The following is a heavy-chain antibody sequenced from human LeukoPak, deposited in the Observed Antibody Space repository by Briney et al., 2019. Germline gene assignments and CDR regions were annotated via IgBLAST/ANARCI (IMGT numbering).Heavy chain of an antibody. D-gene: IGHD3-10*01. V-gene: IGHV3-23*01. J-gene: IGHJ4*02. Sequence: GGSLRLSCAASGFTFSSYGMSWVRQAPGKGLEWVSTISGGGDNTYYAGSVKGRFTISRDNSKNTLYLQMNSLRAEDTAVYYCAKDRVVRGVMGRFDYWGQGTLVTVSS. CDR2: ISGGGDNT. CDR1: GFTFSSYG. CDR3: AKDRVVRGVMGRFDY.